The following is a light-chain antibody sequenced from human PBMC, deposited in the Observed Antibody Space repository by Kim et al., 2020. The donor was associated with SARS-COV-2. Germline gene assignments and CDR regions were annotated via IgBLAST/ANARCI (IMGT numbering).Light chain of an antibody. Sequence: GTNSWTDGSANSGAGYDVHWYQKLPGTAPKLLIYGNSNRPSGVPDRFSGSKSGTSASLAITGLQAEDEADYYCQSYDSSLSARYVFGTGTKVTVL. CDR3: QSYDSSLSARYV. CDR1: SANSGAGYD. J-gene: IGLJ1*01. V-gene: IGLV1-40*01. CDR2: GNS.